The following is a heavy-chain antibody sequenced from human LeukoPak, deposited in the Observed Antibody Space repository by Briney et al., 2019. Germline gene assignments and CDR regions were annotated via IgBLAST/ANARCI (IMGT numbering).Heavy chain of an antibody. J-gene: IGHJ5*02. V-gene: IGHV4-61*02. Sequence: PSETLSLTCTVSGYSISSTSYYWSWIRQPAGKGLEWIGRIYTSGSTNYNPSLKSRVTMSVDTSKNQFSLKLSSVTAADTAVYYCARDSPRYIVVVPAAHKYNWFDPWGQGTLVTVSS. CDR1: GYSISSTSYY. CDR3: ARDSPRYIVVVPAAHKYNWFDP. D-gene: IGHD2-2*01. CDR2: IYTSGST.